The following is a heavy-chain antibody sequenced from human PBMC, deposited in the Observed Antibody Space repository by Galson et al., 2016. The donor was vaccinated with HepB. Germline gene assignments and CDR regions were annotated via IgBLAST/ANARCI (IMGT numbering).Heavy chain of an antibody. CDR3: VHTRQWNDGRYFAF. CDR2: IFWDDDK. Sequence: PALVKPTQTLTLTCTFSGFSLSTSGVGVGWVRQPPGEALEWLELIFWDDDKWHSPSLKSRLSVTKDTSTNQVFLKITNVDPVDTGTYYCVHTRQWNDGRYFAFWGPGTQVTVSS. V-gene: IGHV2-5*02. J-gene: IGHJ2*01. CDR1: GFSLSTSGVG. D-gene: IGHD1-1*01.